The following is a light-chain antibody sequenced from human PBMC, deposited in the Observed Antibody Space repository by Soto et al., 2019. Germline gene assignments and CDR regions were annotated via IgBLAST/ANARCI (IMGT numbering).Light chain of an antibody. CDR1: PSVSSSY. Sequence: VMTQSQAPVSLSPGEGATLSCSASPSVSSSYLAWYQQKPGQAPRLRIYGASSSATGIPDRFSGSGSGTDFTLTISRLEPEDFAVDYCQQYGSSPYTFGQGTKLEIK. V-gene: IGKV3-20*01. J-gene: IGKJ2*01. CDR2: GAS. CDR3: QQYGSSPYT.